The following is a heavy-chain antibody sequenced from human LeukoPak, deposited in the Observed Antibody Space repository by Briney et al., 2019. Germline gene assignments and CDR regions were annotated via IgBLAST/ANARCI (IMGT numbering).Heavy chain of an antibody. CDR3: AKDSHFDY. J-gene: IGHJ4*02. Sequence: PGGSLRLSCAASGFTFSSYTMSWVRQAPGKGLEWVSTITTSDGNTYYADSVKGRFTISRDNSKNTLYLQMNSLRAEDTAVYYCAKDSHFDYWGQGALVTVSS. V-gene: IGHV3-23*01. CDR1: GFTFSSYT. CDR2: ITTSDGNT.